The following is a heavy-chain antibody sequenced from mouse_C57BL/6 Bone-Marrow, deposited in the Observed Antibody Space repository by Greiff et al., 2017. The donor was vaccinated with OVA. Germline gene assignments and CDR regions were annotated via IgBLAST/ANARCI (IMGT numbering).Heavy chain of an antibody. J-gene: IGHJ4*01. V-gene: IGHV6-6*01. Sequence: EVKLVESGGGLVQPGGSMKLSCAASGFTFTDSWMDWVRQSPEKGLEWVAVIRNKANSPTTYYAASVKGRFTISRDDSKSRVYQQINSLRAEDTGDYYCTKLYYYAMDYWGQGTSVTVSS. CDR2: IRNKANSPTT. CDR3: TKLYYYAMDY. CDR1: GFTFTDSW.